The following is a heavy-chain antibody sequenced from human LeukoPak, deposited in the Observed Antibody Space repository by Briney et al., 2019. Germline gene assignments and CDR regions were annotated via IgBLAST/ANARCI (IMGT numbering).Heavy chain of an antibody. CDR1: GGSFSGYY. D-gene: IGHD6-13*01. Sequence: SETLSLTCAGYGGSFSGYYWSGIRQPPGKGREGIGEINHSGSTNYNPCLKSRVTISVDTSKNQFSLKLSSVTAADTAVYYCARGKSRSRFIAAAGRGMAYFDYWGQGTLVTVSS. V-gene: IGHV4-34*01. J-gene: IGHJ4*02. CDR3: ARGKSRSRFIAAAGRGMAYFDY. CDR2: INHSGST.